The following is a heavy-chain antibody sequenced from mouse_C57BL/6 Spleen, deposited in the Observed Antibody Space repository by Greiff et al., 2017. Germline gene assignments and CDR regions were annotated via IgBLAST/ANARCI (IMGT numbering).Heavy chain of an antibody. J-gene: IGHJ4*01. Sequence: EVQLQQSGPELVKPGASVKMSCKASGYTFTDYNMHWVKQSHGKSLEWIGYINPNNGTTSYNQKFKGKATLTVDQSSSTAYMQLNSLTSEDSAVYYCARYDYDDAMDYWGQGTSVTVSS. CDR3: ARYDYDDAMDY. D-gene: IGHD2-4*01. CDR2: INPNNGTT. V-gene: IGHV1-39*01. CDR1: GYTFTDYN.